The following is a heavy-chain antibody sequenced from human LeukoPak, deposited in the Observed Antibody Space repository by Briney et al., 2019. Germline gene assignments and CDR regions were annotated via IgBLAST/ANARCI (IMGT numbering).Heavy chain of an antibody. CDR3: VRDGSGYDY. CDR1: RFTFSNCW. V-gene: IGHV3-7*05. J-gene: IGHJ4*02. CDR2: INQGGSEK. D-gene: IGHD6-19*01. Sequence: GGSLRLSCAASRFTFSNCWMSWVRQPPGKGLEWVANINQGGSEKYYLNSVKGRFTISRDNAKNSLYLQMNSLRADDTAIYYCVRDGSGYDYWGQGTLVTVSS.